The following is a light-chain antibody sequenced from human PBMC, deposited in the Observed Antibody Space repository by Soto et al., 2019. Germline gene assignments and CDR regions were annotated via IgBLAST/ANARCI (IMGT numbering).Light chain of an antibody. V-gene: IGLV2-8*01. CDR2: EVS. Sequence: QSALTQPPSASGSAGQSVTISCTGTSSDVGGYNYVSWYQQHPGKAPKLVIYEVSKRPSGVPDRFSGSKSGNTASLTVSGLQAEDEADYYCSSYAGRNNLVFGGGTKLTVL. CDR1: SSDVGGYNY. CDR3: SSYAGRNNLV. J-gene: IGLJ2*01.